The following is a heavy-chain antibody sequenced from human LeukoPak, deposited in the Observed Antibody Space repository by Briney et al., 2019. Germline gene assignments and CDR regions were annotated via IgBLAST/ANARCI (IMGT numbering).Heavy chain of an antibody. V-gene: IGHV1-69*06. Sequence: ASVKVSCKASGGTFSSYAISWVRQAPGQGLEWMGGIIPIFGTANYAQKFQGRVTITADKSTSTAYMELSSLRSEDTAVYYCARDGIAAAGQNYYYYYYMDVWGKGTTVTVSS. CDR2: IIPIFGTA. CDR3: ARDGIAAAGQNYYYYYYMDV. D-gene: IGHD6-13*01. J-gene: IGHJ6*03. CDR1: GGTFSSYA.